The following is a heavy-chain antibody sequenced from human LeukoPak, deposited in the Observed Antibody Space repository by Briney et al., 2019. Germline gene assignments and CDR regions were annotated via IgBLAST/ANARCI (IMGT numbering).Heavy chain of an antibody. D-gene: IGHD3-10*01. Sequence: SETLSLTCAVYGGSFSGYYWSWLRQPPGKGVEWIGEINHSGSTNYNPSLKSRVTISVDTSQTQFSLKLSSVTAADTAAYYCERRGGIIRGVASYYYMDVWGKGTTVTISS. CDR2: INHSGST. CDR3: ERRGGIIRGVASYYYMDV. CDR1: GGSFSGYY. J-gene: IGHJ6*03. V-gene: IGHV4-34*01.